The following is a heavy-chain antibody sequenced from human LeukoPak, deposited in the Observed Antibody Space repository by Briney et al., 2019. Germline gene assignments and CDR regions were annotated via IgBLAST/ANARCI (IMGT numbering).Heavy chain of an antibody. CDR1: GGSISSYY. J-gene: IGHJ3*02. CDR3: ARLGHYYDSSGYLSAFDI. V-gene: IGHV4-59*08. CDR2: IYYSGST. Sequence: PSETLSLTCTVSGGSISSYYWSWLRQPPGKGLEWLGYIYYSGSTNYNPSLKSRVTISVDTSKNQFSLKLSSVTAADTAVYYCARLGHYYDSSGYLSAFDIWGQGTMVTVSS. D-gene: IGHD3-22*01.